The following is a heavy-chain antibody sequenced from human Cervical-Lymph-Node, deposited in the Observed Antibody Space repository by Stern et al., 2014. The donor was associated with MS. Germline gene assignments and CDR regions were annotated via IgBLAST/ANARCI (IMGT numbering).Heavy chain of an antibody. CDR2: IYWDDDK. CDR1: GLSLTTTGVG. V-gene: IGHV2-5*09. Sequence: QVTLKESGPTLVKPTQTLTLTCTLSGLSLTTTGVGVGWIRQPPGKALAWLALIYWDDDKRYGPSLESRLTITKDTSKNQVVLTLTNMDPVDTGTYYCAHRYTTALFDYWGQGILVTVSS. CDR3: AHRYTTALFDY. D-gene: IGHD1-1*01. J-gene: IGHJ4*02.